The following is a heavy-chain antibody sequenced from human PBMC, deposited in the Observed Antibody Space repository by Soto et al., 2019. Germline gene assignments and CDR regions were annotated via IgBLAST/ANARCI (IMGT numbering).Heavy chain of an antibody. CDR1: GFIFRDYY. V-gene: IGHV3-11*01. CDR3: ARDRRGQNYFDS. J-gene: IGHJ4*02. CDR2: ISGSGSGI. Sequence: QVQVVESGGGLVKPGGSLRLSCAASGFIFRDYYMSWIRQAPGKGPEWVSYISGSGSGINYADSVKGRFTISRDNAKNALYLQINSLRAEDTAVYYCARDRRGQNYFDSWGQGTLVTVSS.